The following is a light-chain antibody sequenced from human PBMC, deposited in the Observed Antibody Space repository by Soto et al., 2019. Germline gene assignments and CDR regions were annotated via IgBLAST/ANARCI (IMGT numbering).Light chain of an antibody. CDR2: KVS. CDR1: QSLVHSGGNTY. CDR3: MQGTHWPWT. J-gene: IGKJ1*01. Sequence: DVVMTQSPLSLPVTLGQPASISCRSSQSLVHSGGNTYLTWFHQRPGQSPRRLIYKVSNRDSGVPDRFSGSGSGSDFTLKITRVEAEDVGFYYCMQGTHWPWTFGQGTKVEIK. V-gene: IGKV2-30*02.